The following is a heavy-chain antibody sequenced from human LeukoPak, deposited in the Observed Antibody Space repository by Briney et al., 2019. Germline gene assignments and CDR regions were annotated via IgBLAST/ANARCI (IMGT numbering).Heavy chain of an antibody. CDR3: ARERTTIVSGTTIGAY. CDR2: ITGSGDTI. J-gene: IGHJ4*02. CDR1: GFILGDYA. D-gene: IGHD2/OR15-2a*01. Sequence: GGSLRLSCTASGFILGDYAMSWVRQAPGKGLEWISYITGSGDTIYYADSVKGRFTISRDNAKNSLFLQMNSLTADDTAVYYCARERTTIVSGTTIGAYWGQGTLVTVSS. V-gene: IGHV3-48*03.